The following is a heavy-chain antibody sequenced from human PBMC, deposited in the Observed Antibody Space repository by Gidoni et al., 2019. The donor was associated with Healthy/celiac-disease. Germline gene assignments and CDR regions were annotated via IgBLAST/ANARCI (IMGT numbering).Heavy chain of an antibody. D-gene: IGHD1-20*01. J-gene: IGHJ4*02. CDR2: IYTSGST. V-gene: IGHV4-61*02. CDR3: ARDRRYNWNYVDY. Sequence: QVQLQESGPGLVKPSQTLSLTCTVSGGSISSGSYYWSWIRQPAGKGLEWIGRIYTSGSTHYNPALKSRVTISVDTSKNQFSLKLSSVTAADTAVYYCARDRRYNWNYVDYWGQGTLVTVSS. CDR1: GGSISSGSYY.